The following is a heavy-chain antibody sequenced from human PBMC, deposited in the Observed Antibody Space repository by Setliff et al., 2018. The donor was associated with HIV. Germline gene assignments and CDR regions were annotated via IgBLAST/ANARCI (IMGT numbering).Heavy chain of an antibody. V-gene: IGHV4-34*01. CDR3: ARVSITYGYSIPTFYYYHMDV. Sequence: PSETLSLTCAVYGGSFSGYHWNWIRQPPGKGLEWIGEINHSGIANYNPSLKSRVTISVDTSKNQFSLKLRSVTSADTAMYYCARVSITYGYSIPTFYYYHMDVWGKGTKVT. CDR2: INHSGIA. D-gene: IGHD2-15*01. J-gene: IGHJ6*03. CDR1: GGSFSGYH.